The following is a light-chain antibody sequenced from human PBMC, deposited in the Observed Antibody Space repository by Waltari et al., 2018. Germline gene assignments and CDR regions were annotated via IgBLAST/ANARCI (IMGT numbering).Light chain of an antibody. Sequence: DIQMTQSPATLPASVGDRVTITCRASQTILTWLAWYEQKPAKAPRLLIYKASSLQSGVPSRFSGSGSVTEFTLAISSLQPDDFATYYCQQYNTYSPGPTFGGGTKVEIK. V-gene: IGKV1-5*03. CDR3: QQYNTYSPGPT. CDR2: KAS. J-gene: IGKJ4*01. CDR1: QTILTW.